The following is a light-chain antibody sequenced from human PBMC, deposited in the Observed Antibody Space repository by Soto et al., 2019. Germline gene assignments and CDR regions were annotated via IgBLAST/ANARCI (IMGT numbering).Light chain of an antibody. CDR2: DVS. Sequence: HSVLTQPASVSGSPGGSITISCPGPSSDVGGYNYVSWYQHHPGKAPKLMIFDVSNRPSGVSNRFSGSKSGNTASLTISGLQPEDEADYYCSSYTTSNTRQIVFGTGTKVTVL. J-gene: IGLJ1*01. V-gene: IGLV2-14*03. CDR1: SSDVGGYNY. CDR3: SSYTTSNTRQIV.